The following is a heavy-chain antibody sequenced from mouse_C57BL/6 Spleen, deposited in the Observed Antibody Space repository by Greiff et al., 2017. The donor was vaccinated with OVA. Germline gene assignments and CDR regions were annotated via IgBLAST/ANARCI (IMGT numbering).Heavy chain of an antibody. CDR1: GYAFSSSW. J-gene: IGHJ2*01. V-gene: IGHV1-82*01. Sequence: QVQLKESGPELVKPGASVKISCKASGYAFSSSWMNWVKQRPGKGLEWIGRIYPGDGDTNYNGKFKGKATLTADKSSSTAYMQLSSLTSEDSAVYYCARWGNYFDYWGQGTTLTVSS. CDR3: ARWGNYFDY. CDR2: IYPGDGDT.